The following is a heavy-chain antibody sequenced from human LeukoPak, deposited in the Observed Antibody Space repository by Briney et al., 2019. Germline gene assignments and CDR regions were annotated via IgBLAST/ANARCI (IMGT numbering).Heavy chain of an antibody. V-gene: IGHV3-48*03. CDR1: GFTFSSYE. Sequence: GGSLRLSCAASGFTFSSYEMNWVRQAPGKGLEWVSYISSSGSTIYYADSVKGRFTISRDNAKNSLYLQMNSLRAEDTAVYYCARDPHFDCSSTSCEYYFDYWGQGTLVTVSS. CDR2: ISSSGSTI. J-gene: IGHJ4*02. D-gene: IGHD2-2*01. CDR3: ARDPHFDCSSTSCEYYFDY.